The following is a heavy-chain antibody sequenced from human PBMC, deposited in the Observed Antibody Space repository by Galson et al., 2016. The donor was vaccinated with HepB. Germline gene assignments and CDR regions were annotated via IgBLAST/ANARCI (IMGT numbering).Heavy chain of an antibody. D-gene: IGHD5-18*01. CDR2: MYPGNSET. CDR1: EYSFVRYW. V-gene: IGHV5-51*01. J-gene: IGHJ4*02. Sequence: QSGAEVKKPGESLKISCQGSEYSFVRYWIGWVRQMPGKGLEWVGIMYPGNSETRYSPSFRGQVTIAADNSISTAYLHWSSLKASDTAIHYGVRQQLNSYGRTHFDFWGQGTLVTVS. CDR3: VRQQLNSYGRTHFDF.